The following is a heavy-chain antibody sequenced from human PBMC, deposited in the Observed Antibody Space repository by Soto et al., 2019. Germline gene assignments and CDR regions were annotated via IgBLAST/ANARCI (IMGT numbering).Heavy chain of an antibody. CDR1: GASLSDNY. V-gene: IGHV4-34*01. Sequence: SETLSLACAVYGASLSDNYCNWLRQPPGKWLEWIGEINHSGNTNYNPSLRSRVTISIDTSKNQLSLNLRSVSAADTAVYYCERGRGEFDAWGKGTPVTVSS. CDR3: ERGRGEFDA. J-gene: IGHJ5*02. CDR2: INHSGNT. D-gene: IGHD2-21*01.